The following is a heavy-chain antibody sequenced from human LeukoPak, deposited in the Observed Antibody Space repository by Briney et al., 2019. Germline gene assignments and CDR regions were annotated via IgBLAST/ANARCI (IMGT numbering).Heavy chain of an antibody. CDR2: IDPSDSYT. CDR3: ASYPLPNCSGGSCYN. Sequence: GASVKVSCKASGYTFTSYGISWVRQMPGKGLEWMGRIDPSDSYTNYSPSFQGHVTISADKSISTAYLQWSSLKASDTAMYYCASYPLPNCSGGSCYNWGQGTLVTVSS. CDR1: GYTFTSYG. V-gene: IGHV5-10-1*01. D-gene: IGHD2-15*01. J-gene: IGHJ4*02.